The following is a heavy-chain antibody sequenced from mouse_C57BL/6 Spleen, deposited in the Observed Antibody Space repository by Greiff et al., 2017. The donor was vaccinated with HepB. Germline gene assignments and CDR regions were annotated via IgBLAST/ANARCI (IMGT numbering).Heavy chain of an antibody. Sequence: EVHLVESGGGLVKPGGSLKLSCAASGFTFSSYTMSWVRQTPEKRLEWVATISGGGGNTYYPDSVKGRFTLSRDNAKNTLYLQMSSLRSEDTALYYCARRRGGISPFDYWGQGTTLTVSS. CDR3: ARRRGGISPFDY. D-gene: IGHD1-3*01. CDR2: ISGGGGNT. V-gene: IGHV5-9*01. CDR1: GFTFSSYT. J-gene: IGHJ2*01.